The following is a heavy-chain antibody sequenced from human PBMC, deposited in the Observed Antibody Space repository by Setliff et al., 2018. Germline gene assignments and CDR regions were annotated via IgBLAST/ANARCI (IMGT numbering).Heavy chain of an antibody. V-gene: IGHV4-59*01. CDR1: GDSMSFSY. J-gene: IGHJ4*02. CDR3: AKGRGEMDS. Sequence: PSETLSLTCSVSGDSMSFSYWSWIRQPPGKGLEWFGYIYYSGSTDSHPSLKSRVSISIDTSKNQFSLNVRSVTAADTAIYYCAKGRGEMDSWGQGILVTSPQ. D-gene: IGHD3-10*01. CDR2: IYYSGST.